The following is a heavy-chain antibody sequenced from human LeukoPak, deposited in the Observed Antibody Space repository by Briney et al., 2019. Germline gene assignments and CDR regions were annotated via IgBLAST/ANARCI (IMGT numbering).Heavy chain of an antibody. D-gene: IGHD3-22*01. CDR1: GFTFSSYT. V-gene: IGHV3-23*01. CDR2: ISGSGVGT. Sequence: GGSLRLSCAASGFTFSSYTMNWVRQAPGKGLEWVSAISGSGVGTYYADSVKGRFTISRDNAKNSLYLQMNNLRAEDTAMYFCARSYYDASGYSCPDYWGQGALVTVSS. CDR3: ARSYYDASGYSCPDY. J-gene: IGHJ4*02.